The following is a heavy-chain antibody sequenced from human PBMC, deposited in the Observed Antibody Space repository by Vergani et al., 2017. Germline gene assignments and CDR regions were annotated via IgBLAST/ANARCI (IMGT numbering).Heavy chain of an antibody. CDR3: AREPLIAAAGNDAFDI. J-gene: IGHJ3*02. CDR2: INTGNGNT. V-gene: IGHV1-3*04. Sequence: QVQLVQSGAEVKKPGASVKVSCKASGYTFTSYAMHWVRQAPGQRLEWMGWINTGNGNTKYSQKLQGRVTMTTDTATSTAYMELRSLRSDDTAVYYCAREPLIAAAGNDAFDIWGQGTMVTVSS. D-gene: IGHD6-13*01. CDR1: GYTFTSYA.